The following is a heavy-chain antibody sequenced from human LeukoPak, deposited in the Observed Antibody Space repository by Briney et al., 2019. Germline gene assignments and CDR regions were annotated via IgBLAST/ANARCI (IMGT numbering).Heavy chain of an antibody. CDR1: GGSVSSGSNY. Sequence: SETLSLTCTVSGGSVSSGSNYWSWIRQPPGKGLEWIGYISYSGSTNYNPSLKSRVTIDTSKNQFSLRLSSVTAADTAVYYCARERGDPGGYYYYGMDGWGQGTTVTVSS. CDR3: ARERGDPGGYYYYGMDG. CDR2: ISYSGST. D-gene: IGHD4-17*01. V-gene: IGHV4-61*01. J-gene: IGHJ6*02.